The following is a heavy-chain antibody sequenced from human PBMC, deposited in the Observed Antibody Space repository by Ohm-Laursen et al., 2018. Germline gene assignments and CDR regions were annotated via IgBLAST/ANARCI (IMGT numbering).Heavy chain of an antibody. D-gene: IGHD2/OR15-2a*01. V-gene: IGHV1-2*02. CDR3: ARVLPQAQFSLDY. CDR1: GYTFTDYY. Sequence: SSVKVSCNASGYTFTDYYMHWVRQAPGQGLEWMGWISPNSGGTNYAQKFQGRVTMTRDTSISTAYMELSSLRSDDTAVYYCARVLPQAQFSLDYWGQGTLVTVSS. CDR2: ISPNSGGT. J-gene: IGHJ4*02.